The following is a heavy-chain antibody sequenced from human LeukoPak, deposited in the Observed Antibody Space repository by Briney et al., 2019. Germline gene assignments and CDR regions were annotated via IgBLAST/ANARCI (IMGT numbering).Heavy chain of an antibody. V-gene: IGHV3-21*01. CDR2: ISSSSSYI. Sequence: GGSLRLSCAASGFTFSSYGMHWVRQAPGKGLEWVSSISSSSSYIYYADSVKGRFTISRDNAKNSLYLQMNSLRAEDTAVYYCAKSYYDFWSGYYQTFDYWGQGTLVTVSS. CDR1: GFTFSSYG. CDR3: AKSYYDFWSGYYQTFDY. D-gene: IGHD3-3*01. J-gene: IGHJ4*02.